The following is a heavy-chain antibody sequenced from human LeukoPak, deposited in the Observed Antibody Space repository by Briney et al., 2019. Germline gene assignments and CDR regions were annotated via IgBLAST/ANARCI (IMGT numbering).Heavy chain of an antibody. V-gene: IGHV4-39*07. J-gene: IGHJ4*02. Sequence: SETLSLTCTVSGGSISSSSYYWGWIRQPPGKGLEWIGEINHSGSTNYNPSLKSRVTISVDTSKNQFSLKLSSVTAADTAVYYCARLRRSRGDYWGQGTLVTVSS. CDR2: INHSGST. CDR1: GGSISSSSYY. CDR3: ARLRRSRGDY. D-gene: IGHD3-10*01.